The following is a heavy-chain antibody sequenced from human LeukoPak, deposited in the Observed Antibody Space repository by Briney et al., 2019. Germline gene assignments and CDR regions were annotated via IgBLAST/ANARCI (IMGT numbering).Heavy chain of an antibody. V-gene: IGHV1-46*01. CDR2: INPSGGST. CDR3: ARDRGGSYASGFDY. Sequence: ASVKVSCKASGYSFASYDINWVRQAPGQGLEWMGIINPSGGSTSYAQKFQGRVTMTRDMSTSTVYMELSSLRSEDTAVYYCARDRGGSYASGFDYWGQGTLVTVSS. D-gene: IGHD1-26*01. J-gene: IGHJ4*02. CDR1: GYSFASYD.